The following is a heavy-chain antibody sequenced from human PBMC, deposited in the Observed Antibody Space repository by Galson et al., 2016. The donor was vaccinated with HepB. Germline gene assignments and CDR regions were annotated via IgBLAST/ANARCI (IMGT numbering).Heavy chain of an antibody. V-gene: IGHV4-34*01. CDR2: INHSGST. Sequence: APLSLTCVVSDGSLSSYYWSWIRQPPGKGLEWIGEINHSGSTNYHSSLKSRVTISVDTSKSEFSLKVSSVTAADSAVYYCARSTTYYGMDVWGQGTTVTVSS. J-gene: IGHJ6*02. CDR3: ARSTTYYGMDV. CDR1: DGSLSSYY. D-gene: IGHD2/OR15-2a*01.